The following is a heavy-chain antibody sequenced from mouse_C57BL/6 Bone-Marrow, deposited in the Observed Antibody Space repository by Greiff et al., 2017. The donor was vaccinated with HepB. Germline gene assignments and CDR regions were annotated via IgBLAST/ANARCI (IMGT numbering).Heavy chain of an antibody. J-gene: IGHJ1*03. CDR2: INPNNGGT. CDR1: GYTFPDYN. CDR3: ASENYYGSRWYFDV. Sequence: VQLQQSGPELVKPGASVKMSCKASGYTFPDYNMPWVKQSHGKSLEWIGYINPNNGGTSYNQKFKGKATLTVNKSSSTAYMELRSLTSEDSAVYYCASENYYGSRWYFDVWGTGTTVTVSS. D-gene: IGHD1-1*01. V-gene: IGHV1-22*01.